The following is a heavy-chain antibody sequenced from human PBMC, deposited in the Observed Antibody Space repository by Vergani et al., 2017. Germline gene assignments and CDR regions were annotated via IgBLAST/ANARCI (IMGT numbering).Heavy chain of an antibody. CDR3: ARLYGRDSSGNKYFDY. CDR2: IHPADSDT. D-gene: IGHD3-22*01. CDR1: GYSFTNYW. Sequence: EVQLVQSGAEVKKPGESLKISCQISGYSFTNYWIGWVRQMPGKGLEWMGIIHPADSDTRYSPSFQGQVTISVDKSISTADLQRSSLRASDSAMYYCARLYGRDSSGNKYFDYWGQGTLVTVSS. V-gene: IGHV5-51*01. J-gene: IGHJ4*02.